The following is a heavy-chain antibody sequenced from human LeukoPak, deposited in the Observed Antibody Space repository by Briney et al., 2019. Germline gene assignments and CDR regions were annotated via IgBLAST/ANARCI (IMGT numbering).Heavy chain of an antibody. CDR3: AVYGVSTIAFDY. Sequence: GGSLRLSCAASGFTFSNYGMSWVRQAPGKGLEWVSSISTSSSSISNADSVMGRFTISRDNSKNSVYLQMSSLRAEDTAVYYCAVYGVSTIAFDYWGQGTLVTVSS. J-gene: IGHJ4*02. CDR1: GFTFSNYG. CDR2: ISTSSSSI. D-gene: IGHD3-3*01. V-gene: IGHV3-21*01.